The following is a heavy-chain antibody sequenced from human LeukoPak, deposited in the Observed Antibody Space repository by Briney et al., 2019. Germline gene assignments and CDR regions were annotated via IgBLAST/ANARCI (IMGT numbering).Heavy chain of an antibody. D-gene: IGHD2-2*01. J-gene: IGHJ3*02. CDR1: GGSISSYY. Sequence: PSETLSLTCTVSGGSISSYYWSWIRQPPGKGLEGIGYIYYSGSTNYNPSLKSRVTISVDTSKNQFSLRLSSVTAADTAMYYCARDCSSTCSDAFDIWGQGTMVTVSS. CDR2: IYYSGST. CDR3: ARDCSSTCSDAFDI. V-gene: IGHV4-59*01.